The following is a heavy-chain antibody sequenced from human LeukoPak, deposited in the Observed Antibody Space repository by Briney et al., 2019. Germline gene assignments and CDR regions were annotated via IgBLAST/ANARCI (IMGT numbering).Heavy chain of an antibody. J-gene: IGHJ4*02. Sequence: PGRSLRLSCAASGFTFSSYAMHWVRQAPGKGLEWVSAISGSGRSTYYADSVKGRFTISRDNPNNTLYLQMNSLRAEDTALYYCANLPVAGYYFDYWGQGTLVTVSS. V-gene: IGHV3-23*01. CDR1: GFTFSSYA. CDR2: ISGSGRST. CDR3: ANLPVAGYYFDY. D-gene: IGHD6-19*01.